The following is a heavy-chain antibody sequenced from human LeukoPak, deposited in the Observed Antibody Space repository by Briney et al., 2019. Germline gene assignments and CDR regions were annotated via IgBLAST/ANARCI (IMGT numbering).Heavy chain of an antibody. Sequence: SETLSLTCAVYGGSFSGYYWSWIRQPPGKGLEWIGYLSDVGTNDYNPSLKGRVTISRDTSKNQFSLRLSSVTAADAAVYHCARDKAPGGKRWFDPWGQGALVIVSS. CDR2: LSDVGTN. CDR3: ARDKAPGGKRWFDP. J-gene: IGHJ5*02. CDR1: GGSFSGYY. V-gene: IGHV4-59*01. D-gene: IGHD4-23*01.